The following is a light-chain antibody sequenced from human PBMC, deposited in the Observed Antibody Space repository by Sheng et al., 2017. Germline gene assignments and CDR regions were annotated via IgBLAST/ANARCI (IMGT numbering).Light chain of an antibody. CDR1: QSFNNN. V-gene: IGKV3-20*01. CDR3: QQFGSSPV. Sequence: ETMMTQSPATLSVSPGERATLSCRASQSFNNNLAWYQQKPGQAPRLLIYGASSRATGIPDRFSGSGSGTDFTLTISRLEPEDFAVYYCQQFGSSPVFGGGTKVEIK. J-gene: IGKJ4*01. CDR2: GAS.